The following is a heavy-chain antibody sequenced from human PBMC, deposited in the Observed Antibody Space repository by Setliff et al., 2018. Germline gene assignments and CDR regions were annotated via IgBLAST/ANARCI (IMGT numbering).Heavy chain of an antibody. CDR3: ATDGPVLNGDYIS. D-gene: IGHD3-10*01. J-gene: IGHJ5*02. CDR1: GASMRSGTFY. CDR2: ISYSGNT. V-gene: IGHV4-31*03. Sequence: SETLSLTCTVSGASMRSGTFYWSWIRLHPGKGLEWIGYISYSGNTYYNPSFEGRLALSVDASMNQFSLSLGSVTAADTAVYYCATDGPVLNGDYISWGQGTLGTVSS.